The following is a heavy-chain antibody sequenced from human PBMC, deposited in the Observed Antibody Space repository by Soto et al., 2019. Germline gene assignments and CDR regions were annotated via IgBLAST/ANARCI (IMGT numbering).Heavy chain of an antibody. CDR2: IIPIFGTA. Sequence: QVQLVQSGAEVKKPGSSVKVSCKASGGTFSSYAISWVRQAPGQGLEWMGGIIPIFGTANYAQKFQGRVTITADESTSTAYMELSSLRSEDTAVYYCARGIAPQDYGDYVGGQYYYYGMDVWGQGTTVTVSS. V-gene: IGHV1-69*12. CDR3: ARGIAPQDYGDYVGGQYYYYGMDV. D-gene: IGHD4-17*01. J-gene: IGHJ6*02. CDR1: GGTFSSYA.